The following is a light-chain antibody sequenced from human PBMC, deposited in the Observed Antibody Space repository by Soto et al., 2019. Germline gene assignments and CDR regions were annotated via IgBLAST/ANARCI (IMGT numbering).Light chain of an antibody. CDR3: QQRSNWPPKIT. V-gene: IGKV3-11*01. CDR2: DAS. J-gene: IGKJ5*01. Sequence: EIVLAQSPATLSLSPGERATLSCRASQSVSIYLAWYQQKPGQAPRLLIYDASNRATGIPARFSGSGSGTAFTLTSSSLEPEDFAVYYCQQRSNWPPKITCGQGTRLEIK. CDR1: QSVSIY.